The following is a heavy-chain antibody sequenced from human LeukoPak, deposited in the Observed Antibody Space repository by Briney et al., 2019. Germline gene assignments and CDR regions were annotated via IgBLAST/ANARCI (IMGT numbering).Heavy chain of an antibody. CDR1: GGSISSGSYY. J-gene: IGHJ6*03. Sequence: SETLSLTCTVSGGSISSGSYYWSWIRQPAGKGLEWIGRIYTSGSTNYNPSLKSRVTISVDTSKNQFSLKLSSVTAADTAVYYCARVVGVSYDILTGYYEGYYYYYMDVWGKGTTVTISS. D-gene: IGHD3-9*01. CDR2: IYTSGST. V-gene: IGHV4-61*02. CDR3: ARVVGVSYDILTGYYEGYYYYYMDV.